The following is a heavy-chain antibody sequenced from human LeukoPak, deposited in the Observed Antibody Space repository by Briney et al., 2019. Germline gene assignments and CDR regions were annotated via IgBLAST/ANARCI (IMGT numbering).Heavy chain of an antibody. CDR3: AKSLRYYYDSSGYFDY. Sequence: GGSLRLSCVPSGFSFSNYAMSWVRQAPGKGLEWVSSISGSGGSTHYVDSVKGRFTISRDKTKNTLYLQMNSLKTEDTAVYYCAKSLRYYYDSSGYFDYWGQGTLVTVSS. V-gene: IGHV3-23*01. CDR2: ISGSGGST. CDR1: GFSFSNYA. D-gene: IGHD3-22*01. J-gene: IGHJ4*02.